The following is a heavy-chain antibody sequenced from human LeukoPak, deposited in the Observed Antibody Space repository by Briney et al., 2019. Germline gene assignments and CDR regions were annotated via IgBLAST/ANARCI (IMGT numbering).Heavy chain of an antibody. CDR1: GFTFSSYS. V-gene: IGHV3-21*01. CDR3: ARDSEDQLLPDY. Sequence: PGGSLRLSCAASGFTFSSYSMNWVRQAPGKGLEWVSSISSSSSYIYYADSVKGRFTISRDNAKNSLYLQMNSPRAEDTAVYYCARDSEDQLLPDYWGQGTLVTVSS. J-gene: IGHJ4*02. CDR2: ISSSSSYI. D-gene: IGHD2-2*01.